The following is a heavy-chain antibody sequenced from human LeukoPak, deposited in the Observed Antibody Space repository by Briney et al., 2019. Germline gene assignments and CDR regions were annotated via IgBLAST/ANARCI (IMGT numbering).Heavy chain of an antibody. CDR3: ARGLGQYYDTSDNWFDP. V-gene: IGHV3-21*01. CDR1: GFTFSSYS. D-gene: IGHD3-22*01. Sequence: PGGSLRLSCAASGFTFSSYSMNWVRQAPGKGLEWVSSISSSSSYIYYADSVKGRFTISRDNAKNSLYLQMNSLRAEDTAVYYCARGLGQYYDTSDNWFDPWGQGTLVTVSS. CDR2: ISSSSSYI. J-gene: IGHJ5*02.